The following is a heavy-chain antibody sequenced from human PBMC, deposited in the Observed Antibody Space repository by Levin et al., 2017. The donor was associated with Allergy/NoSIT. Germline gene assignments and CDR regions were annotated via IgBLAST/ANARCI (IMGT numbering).Heavy chain of an antibody. J-gene: IGHJ3*02. CDR1: GGTSSTYG. CDR2: IVPFYGTT. Sequence: KISCKASGGTSSTYGITWVRQAPGQGLEWMGEIVPFYGTTTYSQRFRDRVTITAHASTSTVYMELSGLRSEDTAMYYCARDKPGIVGNSEAFDIWGQGTMVTVSS. CDR3: ARDKPGIVGNSEAFDI. V-gene: IGHV1-69*01. D-gene: IGHD1-26*01.